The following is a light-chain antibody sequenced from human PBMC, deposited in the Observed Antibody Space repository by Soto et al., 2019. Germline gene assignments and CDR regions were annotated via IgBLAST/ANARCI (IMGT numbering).Light chain of an antibody. V-gene: IGKV2D-29*01. Sequence: DIVMTQTPLSLSVTPGQPASISCKSSQSLLHSDGKTYLYWYLQKAGQPPQLLIYEISNRFSGVXDXSSGSGSGTDFTLKISRVEAEDVGVYSCMQDRQRPFTFGPGTKVDIK. J-gene: IGKJ3*01. CDR1: QSLLHSDGKTY. CDR3: MQDRQRPFT. CDR2: EIS.